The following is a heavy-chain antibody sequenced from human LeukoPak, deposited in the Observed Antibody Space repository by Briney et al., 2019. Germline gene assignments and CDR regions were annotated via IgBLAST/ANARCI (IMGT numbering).Heavy chain of an antibody. V-gene: IGHV4-34*01. Sequence: SETLSLTCAVYGGSFSGYYWSWIRQPPGKGLEWIGEINHSGSTNYNPSLKSRVTISVDTSKNQFSLKLSSVTAADTAAYYCARSWYCSSTSCYAIDYWGQGTLVTVSS. J-gene: IGHJ4*02. CDR3: ARSWYCSSTSCYAIDY. D-gene: IGHD2-2*01. CDR2: INHSGST. CDR1: GGSFSGYY.